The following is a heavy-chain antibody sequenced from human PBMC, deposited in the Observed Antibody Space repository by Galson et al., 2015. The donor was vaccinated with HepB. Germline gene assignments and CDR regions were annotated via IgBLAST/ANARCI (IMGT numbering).Heavy chain of an antibody. Sequence: SLRLSCAASGFTFSSYAMHWVRQAPGKGLEWVSYISSSSSTIYYADSVKGRFTISRDNAKNSLYLQMNSLRAEDTAVYYCARGGCSGGSWCPTWGQGTLVTVSS. D-gene: IGHD2-15*01. V-gene: IGHV3-48*01. CDR3: ARGGCSGGSWCPT. CDR1: GFTFSSYA. J-gene: IGHJ5*02. CDR2: ISSSSSTI.